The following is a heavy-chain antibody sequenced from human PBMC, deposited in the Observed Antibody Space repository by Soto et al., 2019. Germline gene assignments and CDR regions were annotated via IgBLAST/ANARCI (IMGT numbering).Heavy chain of an antibody. Sequence: EVQLVESGGGLVQPGGSLRLSCAASGFTVSSNYMGWVRQAPGKGLEWVSVIYTGGDTYYADSVKGRFTISRDNSKKTLYLQMDSLRAADTAVYYCASPSNYFNYYYMDVWGKGTTVTGSS. V-gene: IGHV3-66*01. D-gene: IGHD4-4*01. CDR1: GFTVSSNY. CDR2: IYTGGDT. J-gene: IGHJ6*03. CDR3: ASPSNYFNYYYMDV.